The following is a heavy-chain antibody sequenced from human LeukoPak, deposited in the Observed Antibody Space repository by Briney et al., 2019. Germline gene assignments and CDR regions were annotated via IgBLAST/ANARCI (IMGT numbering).Heavy chain of an antibody. V-gene: IGHV3-30-3*01. CDR3: ARDPYYDSSGAAKDDDY. CDR1: GFTFSSYA. J-gene: IGHJ4*02. CDR2: ISYDGSNK. Sequence: GGSLRLSCAASGFTFSSYAMHWVRQAPGKGLEWVAVISYDGSNKYYADSVKGRFTISRDNSKNTLYLQMNSLRAEDTAVYYCARDPYYDSSGAAKDDDYWGQGTLVTVSS. D-gene: IGHD3-22*01.